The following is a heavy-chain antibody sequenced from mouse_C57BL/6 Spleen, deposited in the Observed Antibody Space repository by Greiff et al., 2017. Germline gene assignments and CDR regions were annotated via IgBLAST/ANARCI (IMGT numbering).Heavy chain of an antibody. CDR2: ISNLAYSI. V-gene: IGHV5-15*01. CDR1: GFTFSDYG. Sequence: EVKLMESGGGLVQPGGSLKLSCAASGFTFSDYGMAWVRQAPRKGPEWVAFISNLAYSIYYADTVTGRFTISRENAKNTLYLEMSSMRSEDTAMYYCARLSAPRNYAMDYWGQGTSVTVSS. CDR3: ARLSAPRNYAMDY. J-gene: IGHJ4*01.